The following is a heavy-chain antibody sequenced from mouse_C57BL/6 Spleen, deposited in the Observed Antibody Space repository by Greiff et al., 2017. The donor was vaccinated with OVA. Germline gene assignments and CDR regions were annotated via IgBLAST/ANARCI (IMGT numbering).Heavy chain of an antibody. D-gene: IGHD2-4*01. Sequence: VQLQQSGAELVRPGASVKLSCKASGYTFTDYYINWVKQRPGQGLEWIARIYPGSGNTYYNEKFKGKATLTAEKSSSTAYMQLSSLTSEDSAVYFCARKADSWYFDVWGTGTTVTVSS. CDR2: IYPGSGNT. CDR3: ARKADSWYFDV. CDR1: GYTFTDYY. J-gene: IGHJ1*03. V-gene: IGHV1-76*01.